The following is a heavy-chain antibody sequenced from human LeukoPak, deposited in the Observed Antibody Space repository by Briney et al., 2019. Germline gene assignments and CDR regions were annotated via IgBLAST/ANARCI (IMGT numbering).Heavy chain of an antibody. CDR1: GRSFSGYY. J-gene: IGHJ4*02. CDR3: ARRPFDY. CDR2: INHSGST. Sequence: SETLSLTCAVYGRSFSGYYWSWIRQPPGKGLEWIGEINHSGSTNYNPSLKSRVTISVDTSKNQFSLKLSSVTAADTAVYYCARRPFDYWGQGTLVTVSS. V-gene: IGHV4-34*01.